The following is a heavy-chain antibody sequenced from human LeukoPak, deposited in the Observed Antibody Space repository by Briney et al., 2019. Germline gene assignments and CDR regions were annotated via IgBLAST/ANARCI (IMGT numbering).Heavy chain of an antibody. CDR1: GGYIITSDHY. CDR2: IYYTGST. V-gene: IGHV4-39*07. J-gene: IGHJ5*02. D-gene: IGHD4-23*01. CDR3: ARERYYYGGKTWFDP. Sequence: SETLSLTCSVSGGYIITSDHYWGWIRQPPGKGLEWIGSIYYTGSTSTNSFFKSRVTLSVDTSKNQFSLNLTSVTAADTAVYYCARERYYYGGKTWFDPWGQGTLVTVSS.